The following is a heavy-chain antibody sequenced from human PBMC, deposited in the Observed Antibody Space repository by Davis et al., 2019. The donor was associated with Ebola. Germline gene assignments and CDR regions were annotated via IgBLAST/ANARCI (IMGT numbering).Heavy chain of an antibody. V-gene: IGHV1-69*13. J-gene: IGHJ6*02. CDR3: ARAGLRPYYGMDV. CDR1: GYTFTSYG. CDR2: IIPIFGTA. D-gene: IGHD4-17*01. Sequence: AASVKVSCKASGYTFTSYGISWVRQAPGQGLEWMGGIIPIFGTANYAQKFQGRVTITADESTSTAYMELSSLRSDDTAVYYCARAGLRPYYGMDVWGQGTTVTVSS.